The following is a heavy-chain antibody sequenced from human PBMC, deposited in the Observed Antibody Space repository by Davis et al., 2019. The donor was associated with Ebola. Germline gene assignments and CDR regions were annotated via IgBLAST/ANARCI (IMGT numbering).Heavy chain of an antibody. D-gene: IGHD6-13*01. CDR2: IYSGDSDT. Sequence: GESLKISCKGSGYSFTTYWIAWVRQMPGKGLEWMGIIYSGDSDTRYRPSFEGQVTISVDRSITTAYLQCSSLKASDSAMYYCARQEALYGSIDNWGQGTLVTVSS. CDR3: ARQEALYGSIDN. V-gene: IGHV5-51*01. CDR1: GYSFTTYW. J-gene: IGHJ4*02.